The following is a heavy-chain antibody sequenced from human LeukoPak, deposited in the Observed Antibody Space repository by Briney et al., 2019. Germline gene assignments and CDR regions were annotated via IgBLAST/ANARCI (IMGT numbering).Heavy chain of an antibody. V-gene: IGHV3-23*01. CDR1: GFTFRNYA. J-gene: IGHJ1*01. CDR2: NSGSGDDT. D-gene: IGHD4-17*01. CDR3: AKFRGIPTTVTQD. Sequence: PGVSLRLSCAASGFTFRNYAMGWVRQAPGKGLEWVSTNSGSGDDTYYADSVKGRFTISRDNSKNTLYLQMSGLRAEDTAVYYCAKFRGIPTTVTQDWGQGTLVTVSS.